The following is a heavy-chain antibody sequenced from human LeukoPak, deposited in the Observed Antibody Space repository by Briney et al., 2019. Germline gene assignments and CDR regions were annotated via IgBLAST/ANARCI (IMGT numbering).Heavy chain of an antibody. Sequence: SETLSLTCTVSGGSLSSGTYYWSWIRQPAGKGLEWIGRIYTSGTTHYNPSLENRVIISVGTSKNQFSLKLSSVTAADTAVYYCARLSSSSQGVYYFDYWGQGTLVTVSS. D-gene: IGHD6-13*01. J-gene: IGHJ4*02. CDR3: ARLSSSSQGVYYFDY. V-gene: IGHV4-61*02. CDR2: IYTSGTT. CDR1: GGSLSSGTYY.